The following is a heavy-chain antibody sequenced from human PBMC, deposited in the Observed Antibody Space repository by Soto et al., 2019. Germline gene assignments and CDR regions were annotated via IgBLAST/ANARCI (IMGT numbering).Heavy chain of an antibody. J-gene: IGHJ4*02. D-gene: IGHD2-21*02. V-gene: IGHV4-31*03. CDR2: IYYSGST. CDR3: ARSPPFRCGGDCYLFDY. Sequence: PSETLSLTCTVSGGSISSGGYYWSWIRQHPGKGLEWIGYIYYSGSTYYNPSLKSRVTISVDTSKNQFSLKLSSVTAADTAVYYCARSPPFRCGGDCYLFDYWGQETLVTVSS. CDR1: GGSISSGGYY.